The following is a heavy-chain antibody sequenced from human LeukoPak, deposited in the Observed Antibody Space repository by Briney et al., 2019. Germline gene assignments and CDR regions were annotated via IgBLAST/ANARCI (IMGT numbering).Heavy chain of an antibody. Sequence: PSETLSLTCTVSGGSISSSSYYWGWIRQPPGKGLEWIGSIYYSGSTYYNPSLKSRVTISVDTPKNQFSLKLSSVTAADTAVYYCARPATVVPGYAFDIWGQGTMVTVSS. CDR1: GGSISSSSYY. CDR2: IYYSGST. V-gene: IGHV4-39*01. CDR3: ARPATVVPGYAFDI. D-gene: IGHD4-23*01. J-gene: IGHJ3*02.